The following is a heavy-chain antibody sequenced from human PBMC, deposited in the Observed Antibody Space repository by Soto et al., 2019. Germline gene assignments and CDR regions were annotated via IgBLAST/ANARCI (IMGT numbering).Heavy chain of an antibody. CDR1: GGSIGSSSYY. CDR2: IYYSGNT. D-gene: IGHD6-13*01. V-gene: IGHV4-39*01. Sequence: SETLSLTCTVSGGSIGSSSYYWGWILQPPGKGLEWIGNIYYSGNTFYNPSLKSRVTISVDTSKNQFYLHLTSVNAADTAIFYCASIAAPGTTHFDYWGQGTLVTVSS. CDR3: ASIAAPGTTHFDY. J-gene: IGHJ4*02.